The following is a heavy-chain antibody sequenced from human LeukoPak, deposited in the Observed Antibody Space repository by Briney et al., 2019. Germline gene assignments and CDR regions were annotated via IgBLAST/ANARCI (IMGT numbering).Heavy chain of an antibody. CDR1: GWSFNDYY. CDR3: ARGQVPAARGYNWFDP. Sequence: SETLSLTCAVYGWSFNDYYWNWIRQPPGKGLEWIGEINARGDTNYNPSLKSRVNISVNTSKKQFSLRLTSMIAADTALYYCARGQVPAARGYNWFDPWGQGTLVTVSS. D-gene: IGHD2-2*01. CDR2: INARGDT. J-gene: IGHJ5*02. V-gene: IGHV4-34*01.